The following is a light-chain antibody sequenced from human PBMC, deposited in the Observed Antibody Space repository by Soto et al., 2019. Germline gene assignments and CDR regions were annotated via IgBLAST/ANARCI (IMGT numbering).Light chain of an antibody. V-gene: IGKV1-8*01. CDR1: QGISSY. Sequence: AIRMTQSPSSFSASTGDRVTITLRASQGISSYLAWYQQKPGKAPKLLIYAASTMQSGVPSRFSGSGSGTEFTLTISSLQPDDFATYYCQQYNSYSTFGPGTRLEIK. CDR2: AAS. CDR3: QQYNSYST. J-gene: IGKJ5*01.